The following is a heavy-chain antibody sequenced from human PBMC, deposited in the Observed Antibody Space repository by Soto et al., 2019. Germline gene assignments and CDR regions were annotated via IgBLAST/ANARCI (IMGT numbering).Heavy chain of an antibody. J-gene: IGHJ6*02. CDR3: AKESGIAVAGRLGYYYYGMDV. CDR1: GFTFSSYG. CDR2: ISYDGSNK. D-gene: IGHD6-19*01. Sequence: GGSLRLSCAASGFTFSSYGMHWVRQAPGKGLEWVAVISYDGSNKYYADSVKGRFTISRDNSKNTLYLQMNSLRAEDTAVYYCAKESGIAVAGRLGYYYYGMDVWGQGTTVTVSS. V-gene: IGHV3-30*18.